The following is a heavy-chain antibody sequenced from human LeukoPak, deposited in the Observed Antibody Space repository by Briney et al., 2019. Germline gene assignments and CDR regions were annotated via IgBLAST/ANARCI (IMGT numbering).Heavy chain of an antibody. CDR2: IYYGDSDT. D-gene: IGHD1-26*01. Sequence: PGESLKISCKGSGHSFSNYWIAWVRQMPGKGLEWMGSIYYGDSDTRYSPSFQGQVTISADRSISTAYLQWRSLKASDTAMYYCARRHHEWELPDYWGQGTLVTVSS. V-gene: IGHV5-51*01. CDR1: GHSFSNYW. CDR3: ARRHHEWELPDY. J-gene: IGHJ4*02.